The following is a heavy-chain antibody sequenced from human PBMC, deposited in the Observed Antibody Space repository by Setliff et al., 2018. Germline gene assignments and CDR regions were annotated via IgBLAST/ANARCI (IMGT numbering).Heavy chain of an antibody. CDR3: VREGYSEYFQD. V-gene: IGHV4-59*02. J-gene: IGHJ1*01. CDR2: ISYSGIT. Sequence: SETLSLTCNVSGASVSSHYWDWIRQPPGKGLEWTGFISYSGITTYNVSLKSRVSISVDTSKNQLSLTLSSVTAADTAVYYCVREGYSEYFQDWGRGTLVTVSS. CDR1: GASVSSHY. D-gene: IGHD1-1*01.